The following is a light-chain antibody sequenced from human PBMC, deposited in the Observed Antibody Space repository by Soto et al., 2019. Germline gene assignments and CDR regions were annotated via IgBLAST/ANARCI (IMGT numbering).Light chain of an antibody. CDR3: QSYDSSLSGSV. CDR1: SSNIGAGYD. CDR2: NDI. Sequence: QSVLTQPASVSGAPGQRVTISCTGSSSNIGAGYDVHWYQQIPGTAPKHLIYNDINRPSGVPDRFSGSKSGTSASLAITGLQAEDEADYYCQSYDSSLSGSVFGGGTQLTVL. V-gene: IGLV1-40*01. J-gene: IGLJ7*01.